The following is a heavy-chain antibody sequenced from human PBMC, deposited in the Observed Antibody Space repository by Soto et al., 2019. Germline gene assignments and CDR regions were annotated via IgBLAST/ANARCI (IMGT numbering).Heavy chain of an antibody. CDR2: MNPISGNT. CDR1: GYTFTSYD. V-gene: IGHV1-8*01. Sequence: GASVKCFCKASGYTFTSYDINWVRQATGQGLEWMGWMNPISGNTGYAQKFQGRVTMTRNASVSTAYMELSSLRSEDTAVYYCARAPIASRRSRGNDYWGQGTLVTVSS. CDR3: ARAPIASRRSRGNDY. J-gene: IGHJ4*02. D-gene: IGHD6-6*01.